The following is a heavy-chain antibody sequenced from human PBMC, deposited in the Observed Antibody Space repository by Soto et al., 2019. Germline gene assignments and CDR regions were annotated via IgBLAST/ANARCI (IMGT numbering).Heavy chain of an antibody. CDR1: GGSFSGYY. V-gene: IGHV4-34*01. CDR2: INHSGST. CDR3: ARLTMVRGVIIARKRGYGMDV. Sequence: SETLSLTCAVYGGSFSGYYWSWIRQPPGKGLEWIGEINHSGSTNYNPSLKSRVTISVDTSKNQFSLKLSSVTAADTAVYYCARLTMVRGVIIARKRGYGMDVWGQGTTVTVSS. J-gene: IGHJ6*02. D-gene: IGHD3-10*01.